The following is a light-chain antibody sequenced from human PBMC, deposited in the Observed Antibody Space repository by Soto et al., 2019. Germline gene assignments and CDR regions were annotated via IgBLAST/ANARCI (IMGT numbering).Light chain of an antibody. CDR2: GAS. CDR3: QQYNNWPPYT. Sequence: ETVMTQSPATLSVSPGERATLSCRASQRVSRNLAWYQQKPGQAPRLLIYGASTRATGIPARFSGSGSETEFTLTISGLQSEDFAVYYCQQYNNWPPYTFGQGTKVDIK. J-gene: IGKJ2*01. CDR1: QRVSRN. V-gene: IGKV3-15*01.